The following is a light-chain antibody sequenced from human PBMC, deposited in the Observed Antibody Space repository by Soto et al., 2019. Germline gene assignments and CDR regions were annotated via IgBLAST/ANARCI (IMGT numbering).Light chain of an antibody. Sequence: DIQMTQSPSTLSGSVGDRVTITCRASESIRTWFAWYQHTPGKAPKLLMYDASTSESGVPSRFSGGGFGTDFTITISSLQPDDFATYYCQQYSSYSTFGQGTKVDIK. CDR2: DAS. CDR1: ESIRTW. CDR3: QQYSSYST. J-gene: IGKJ1*01. V-gene: IGKV1-5*01.